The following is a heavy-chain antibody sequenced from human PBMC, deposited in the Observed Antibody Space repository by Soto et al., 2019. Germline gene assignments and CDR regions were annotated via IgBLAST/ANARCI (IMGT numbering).Heavy chain of an antibody. J-gene: IGHJ5*02. CDR1: GFTFSNYG. Sequence: EVQLLESGGGLVQPGGSLRLSCAASGFTFSNYGMSWVRQAPGKGLEWVSSISGGNTFYAGSVKGRFTISRDNSNNTLYLQMNSLTAEDTAVYYCAKAPSSDCNSGACSLRSWGQGTLVTVSS. D-gene: IGHD2-21*01. V-gene: IGHV3-23*01. CDR2: ISGGNT. CDR3: AKAPSSDCNSGACSLRS.